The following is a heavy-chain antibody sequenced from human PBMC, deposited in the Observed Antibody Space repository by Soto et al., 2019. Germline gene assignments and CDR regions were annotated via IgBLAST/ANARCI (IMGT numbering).Heavy chain of an antibody. CDR2: INPNSGGT. J-gene: IGHJ4*02. D-gene: IGHD3-16*02. CDR1: GYTFTRYY. V-gene: IGHV1-2*04. CDR3: ARGIMITFGGVIVRRRPGFDY. Sequence: ASVKVSCKASGYTFTRYYMHWVRQAPGQGLEWMGWINPNSGGTNYAQKFQGWVTMTRDTSISTAYMELSRLRSDDTAVYYCARGIMITFGGVIVRRRPGFDYWGQGTLVTVS.